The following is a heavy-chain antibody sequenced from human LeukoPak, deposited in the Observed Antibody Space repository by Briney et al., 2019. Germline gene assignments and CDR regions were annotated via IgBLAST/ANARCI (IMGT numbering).Heavy chain of an antibody. D-gene: IGHD3-22*01. CDR2: ISAYNGNT. J-gene: IGHJ4*02. CDR1: GYTFTSYG. V-gene: IGHV1-18*01. Sequence: ASVKVSCKASGYTFTSYGISWVRQAPGQGLEWMGWISAYNGNTNYAQKLQGRVTMTTDTSTSTAYMELRSPRSDDTAVYYCARAYYYDSSGYYYDGDYWGQGTLVTVSS. CDR3: ARAYYYDSSGYYYDGDY.